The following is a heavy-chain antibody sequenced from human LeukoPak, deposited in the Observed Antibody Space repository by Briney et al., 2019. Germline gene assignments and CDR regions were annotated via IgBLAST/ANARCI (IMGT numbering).Heavy chain of an antibody. CDR2: INWNGGST. CDR1: GFAFDDYG. Sequence: GGSLRLSCAASGFAFDDYGMSWVRQAPGKGLEWVSGINWNGGSTGYADSVKGRFTISRDNAKNSLYLQMNSLRAEDTALYYCARGTLKAAATDFDYWGQGTLVTVSS. V-gene: IGHV3-20*04. D-gene: IGHD6-13*01. CDR3: ARGTLKAAATDFDY. J-gene: IGHJ4*02.